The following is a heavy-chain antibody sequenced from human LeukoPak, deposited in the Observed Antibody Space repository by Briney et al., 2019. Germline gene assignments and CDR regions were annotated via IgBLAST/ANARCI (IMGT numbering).Heavy chain of an antibody. V-gene: IGHV4-4*07. CDR1: GGSISSYY. CDR3: ARDVSWWELLGAFDI. D-gene: IGHD1-26*01. J-gene: IGHJ3*02. CDR2: IYTSGST. Sequence: PSETLSLTCTVSGGSISSYYWSWIRQPAGKGLEWIGRIYTSGSTNYNPSLKSRVTMSVDTSKNQFSLKLSSVTTADTAVYYCARDVSWWELLGAFDIWGQGTMVTVSS.